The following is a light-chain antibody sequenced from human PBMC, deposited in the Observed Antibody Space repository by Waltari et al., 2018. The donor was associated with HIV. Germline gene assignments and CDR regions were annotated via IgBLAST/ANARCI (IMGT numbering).Light chain of an antibody. CDR1: SSDVGGYNF. J-gene: IGLJ3*02. CDR2: DFT. Sequence: QSALTQPASVSGSPGHSITISCTGTSSDVGGYNFVSCYQQHPGKAPKLMIYDFTDRPSWVSNRFSGSKSGNTASLTISGLQAEDEAYYYCSSYTSTSTPLVFGGGTKLTVL. V-gene: IGLV2-14*01. CDR3: SSYTSTSTPLV.